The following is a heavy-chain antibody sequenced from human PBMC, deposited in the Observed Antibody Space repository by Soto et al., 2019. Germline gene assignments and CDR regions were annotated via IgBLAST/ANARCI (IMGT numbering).Heavy chain of an antibody. D-gene: IGHD6-13*01. Sequence: QVQLVESGGGVVQPGRSLRLCCAASGFAFSSYGMHWVRQAPGKGLEWVAVILYDGTDKHYADSAKGRFTISRDNSKNTVYLQMNSLRAEDTAVYYCAKAAAGTIPVDYWGQGTLVTVSS. J-gene: IGHJ4*02. V-gene: IGHV3-30*18. CDR3: AKAAAGTIPVDY. CDR2: ILYDGTDK. CDR1: GFAFSSYG.